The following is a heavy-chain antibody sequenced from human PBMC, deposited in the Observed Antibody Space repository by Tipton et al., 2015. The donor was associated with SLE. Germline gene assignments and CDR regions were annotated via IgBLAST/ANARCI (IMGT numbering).Heavy chain of an antibody. CDR1: DASMNYYY. Sequence: TLSLTCTVSDASMNYYYWTWIQQPPGKGLEWIGYIHYSGSTNCDPSLKSRVTISVDTSKNQFSLSLRSVTAADTAVYYCARDLYGGATRLDYWGQGTLVTVSS. D-gene: IGHD1-26*01. J-gene: IGHJ4*02. V-gene: IGHV4-59*01. CDR3: ARDLYGGATRLDY. CDR2: IHYSGST.